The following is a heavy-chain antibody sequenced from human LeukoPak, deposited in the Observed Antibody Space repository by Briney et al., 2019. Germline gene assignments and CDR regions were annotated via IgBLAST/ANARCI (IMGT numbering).Heavy chain of an antibody. Sequence: SETLSLTCSVYGGSLSGYYWSWIRQTPGKGLEWIGEINHTGSTNYNPSLKSRVTISVDTSKNQFSLKLSSVTAADTAVYYCARGYYSSGWFDYWGQGTLVTVSS. D-gene: IGHD6-19*01. CDR2: INHTGST. V-gene: IGHV4-34*01. J-gene: IGHJ4*02. CDR1: GGSLSGYY. CDR3: ARGYYSSGWFDY.